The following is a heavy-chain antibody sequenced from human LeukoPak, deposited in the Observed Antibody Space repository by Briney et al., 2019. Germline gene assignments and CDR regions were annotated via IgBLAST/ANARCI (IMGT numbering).Heavy chain of an antibody. CDR2: IYYSGST. D-gene: IGHD6-13*01. Sequence: PSQTLSLTCTVSGGSISSRDYYWRWIRQPPGKGLEWIGYIYYSGSTYYNPSLKSRVTISVDTSKNQFSLKLSSVTAADTAVYYCARVESEIAPSHPYNWFDPWGQGTLVTVSS. CDR3: ARVESEIAPSHPYNWFDP. J-gene: IGHJ5*02. V-gene: IGHV4-30-4*01. CDR1: GGSISSRDYY.